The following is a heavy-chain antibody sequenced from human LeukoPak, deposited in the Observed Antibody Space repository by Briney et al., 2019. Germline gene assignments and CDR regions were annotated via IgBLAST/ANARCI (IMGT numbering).Heavy chain of an antibody. J-gene: IGHJ4*02. V-gene: IGHV3-23*01. CDR3: ADFGSGSYIFNY. Sequence: PGGSLRLSCAASGFTFSSYAMSWVRQAPGKGLEWVSAISGSGGSTYYADSVMGRFTISRDNSKSMLYLHMNSLSGEDTALYYCADFGSGSYIFNYWGQGSLVTVSS. CDR1: GFTFSSYA. D-gene: IGHD3-10*01. CDR2: ISGSGGST.